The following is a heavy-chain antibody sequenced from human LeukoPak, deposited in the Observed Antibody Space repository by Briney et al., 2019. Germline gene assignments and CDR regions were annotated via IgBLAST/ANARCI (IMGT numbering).Heavy chain of an antibody. CDR3: ARDLVAGLFDY. D-gene: IGHD6-19*01. V-gene: IGHV4-39*07. CDR1: GVSISSTTYY. Sequence: PSETLSLTCTVSGVSISSTTYYWGWIRQPPGKGMEWIGSIYYSGSTYYNPSLKSRVTISVDTSKNQFSLSLSSVTAADTAMYYCARDLVAGLFDYWGQGTLVIVSS. CDR2: IYYSGST. J-gene: IGHJ4*02.